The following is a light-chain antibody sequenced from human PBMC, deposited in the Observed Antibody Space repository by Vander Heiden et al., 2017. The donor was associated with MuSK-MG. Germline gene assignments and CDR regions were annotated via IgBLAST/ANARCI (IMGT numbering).Light chain of an antibody. Sequence: QSALTQPASVSGSPGPSITISCTGTSSDVGGYNYVSWYQQHPGKAPKLMIYEVSNRPSGVSNRFSGSKSGNTASLTISGLQAEDEADYYCSSYTSSSTTCVFGTGTKVTGL. CDR3: SSYTSSSTTCV. CDR2: EVS. V-gene: IGLV2-14*01. J-gene: IGLJ1*01. CDR1: SSDVGGYNY.